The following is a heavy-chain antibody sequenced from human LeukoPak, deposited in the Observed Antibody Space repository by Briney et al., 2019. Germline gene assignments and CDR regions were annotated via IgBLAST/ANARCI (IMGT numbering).Heavy chain of an antibody. CDR3: ARGGTPGFSTGRIDY. Sequence: GGSLRLSCAASGFNVSSNYMSWVRQAPGKGLEWVSVLYGAGSTYYADSVKGRFTISRHDSQNTLFLQMNSLRAEDTAVYYCARGGTPGFSTGRIDYWGQGTLVIVSS. CDR2: LYGAGST. J-gene: IGHJ4*02. D-gene: IGHD6-19*01. CDR1: GFNVSSNY. V-gene: IGHV3-53*04.